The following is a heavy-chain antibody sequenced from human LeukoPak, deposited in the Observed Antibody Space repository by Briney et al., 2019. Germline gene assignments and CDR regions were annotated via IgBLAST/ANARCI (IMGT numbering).Heavy chain of an antibody. CDR1: GFTSSVFT. V-gene: IGHV3-21*01. CDR2: ITSSRSYI. D-gene: IGHD3-10*01. J-gene: IGHJ5*02. CDR3: AREGYYGSGSYYPNWFDP. Sequence: PGGSLRLSCAASGFTSSVFTMDCVPHAPRKGPEWVSSITSSRSYIYYADSVKGRFTISRDNAKISLYLQMNSLRAEDTAVYYCAREGYYGSGSYYPNWFDPWGQGTLVTVSS.